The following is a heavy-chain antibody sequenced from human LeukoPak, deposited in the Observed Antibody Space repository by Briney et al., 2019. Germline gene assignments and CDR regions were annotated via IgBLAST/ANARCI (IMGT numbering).Heavy chain of an antibody. CDR2: ISGRSTDT. V-gene: IGHV3-11*06. CDR1: GFTFSDYY. CDR3: ARDSAGTCSGAGCDPDDFDY. Sequence: PGGSLKLSCAASGFTFSDYYMTWVRRAPGKGLEWISHISGRSTDTNYADSVKGRFTISRDNAKNSLYLQMNSLRVEDAAVYYCARDSAGTCSGAGCDPDDFDYWGQGTLVTVPS. D-gene: IGHD2-15*01. J-gene: IGHJ4*02.